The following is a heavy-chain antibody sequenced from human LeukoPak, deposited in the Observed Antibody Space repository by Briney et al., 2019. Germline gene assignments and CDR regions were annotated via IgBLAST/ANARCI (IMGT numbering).Heavy chain of an antibody. CDR3: ARGPQAGEWLRF. CDR1: GFTFSSYA. D-gene: IGHD3-3*01. V-gene: IGHV3-23*01. CDR2: ISGSGGST. J-gene: IGHJ4*02. Sequence: GGSLRLSCAASGFTFSSYAMSWVRQAPGKGLEWVSAISGSGGSTYYADSVKGRFTISRDNAKNSLYLQMNSLRAEDTAVYYCARGPQAGEWLRFWGQGTLVTVSS.